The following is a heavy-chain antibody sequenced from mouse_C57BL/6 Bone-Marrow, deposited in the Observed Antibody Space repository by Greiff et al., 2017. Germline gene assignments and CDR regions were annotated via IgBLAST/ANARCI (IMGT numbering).Heavy chain of an antibody. CDR1: GFTFSNYW. CDR3: TAIYYGYDDGGYYFDY. CDR2: IRLKSDNYAT. J-gene: IGHJ2*01. Sequence: EVKLEESGGGLVQPGGSMKLSCVASGFTFSNYWMNWVRQSPEKGLEWVAQIRLKSDNYATHYAESVKGRFTISRDDSKSSVYLQMNNLRAEDTGMYYCTAIYYGYDDGGYYFDYWGQGTTLTVSS. V-gene: IGHV6-3*01. D-gene: IGHD2-2*01.